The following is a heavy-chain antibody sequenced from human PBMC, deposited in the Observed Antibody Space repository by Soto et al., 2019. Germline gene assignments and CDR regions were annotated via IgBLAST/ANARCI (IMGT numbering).Heavy chain of an antibody. CDR2: IYYSGST. Sequence: QVQLQESGPGLVKPSETLSLTCTVSGGSVSSGSYYWSWIRQPPGKGLEWIGYIYYSGSTNYNPSLKSRVTISVDTSKNQFSLKLSSVTAADTAVYYCARAFLGRGWFDPWGQGTLVTVSS. V-gene: IGHV4-61*01. CDR3: ARAFLGRGWFDP. J-gene: IGHJ5*02. D-gene: IGHD7-27*01. CDR1: GGSVSSGSYY.